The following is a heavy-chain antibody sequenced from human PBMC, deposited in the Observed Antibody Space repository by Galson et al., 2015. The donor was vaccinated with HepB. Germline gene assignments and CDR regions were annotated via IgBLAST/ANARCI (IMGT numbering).Heavy chain of an antibody. CDR3: AGAMMSCSGGICYFALDV. CDR1: GGAFSNYA. D-gene: IGHD2-15*01. V-gene: IGHV1-69*06. Sequence: SVKVSCKVSGGAFSNYAISWVRQAPGQGLEWMGGIIPIFATADYAQKFQGRVTITADKPTSTAHMELSSLRSEDTALYYCAGAMMSCSGGICYFALDVWGQGTTVTVSS. CDR2: IIPIFATA. J-gene: IGHJ6*02.